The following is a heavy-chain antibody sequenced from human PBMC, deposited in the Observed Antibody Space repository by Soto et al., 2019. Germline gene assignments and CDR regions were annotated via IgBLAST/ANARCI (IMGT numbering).Heavy chain of an antibody. CDR2: IYYSGST. J-gene: IGHJ4*02. CDR3: ARHDLGSGVQGDY. CDR1: GGSISSSSYY. V-gene: IGHV4-39*01. D-gene: IGHD6-19*01. Sequence: SETLSLTCTVSGGSISSSSYYWGWIRQPPGKGLEWIGSIYYSGSTYYNPSLKSRVTISVDTSKNQFSLKLSSVTAADTAVYYCARHDLGSGVQGDYWGQGTLVTVSS.